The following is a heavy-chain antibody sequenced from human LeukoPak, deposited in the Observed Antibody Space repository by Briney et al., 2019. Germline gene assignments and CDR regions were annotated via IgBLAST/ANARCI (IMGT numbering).Heavy chain of an antibody. D-gene: IGHD6-6*01. CDR2: INHSGST. CDR1: GGSFSGYY. Sequence: PSETLSLTCAVYGGSFSGYYWSWIRQPPGKGLEWIGEINHSGSTNYNPSLKSRVTISVDTSKNQFSLKLSSVTATDTAVYYCAREGQLAPNDAFDIWGQGTMVTVSS. J-gene: IGHJ3*02. CDR3: AREGQLAPNDAFDI. V-gene: IGHV4-34*01.